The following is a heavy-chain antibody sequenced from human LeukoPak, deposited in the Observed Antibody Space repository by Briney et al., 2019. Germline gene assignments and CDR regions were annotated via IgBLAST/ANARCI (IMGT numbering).Heavy chain of an antibody. CDR1: GGSFSGYY. CDR2: INHSGSA. Sequence: PSETLSLTCAVYGGSFSGYYWSWIRQPPGKGLEWIGEINHSGSANYNPSLKSRVTISVDTSKNQFSLKLSSVTAADTAVYYCARGGRHDILTGYYNYWGQGTLVTVSS. J-gene: IGHJ4*02. D-gene: IGHD3-9*01. CDR3: ARGGRHDILTGYYNY. V-gene: IGHV4-34*01.